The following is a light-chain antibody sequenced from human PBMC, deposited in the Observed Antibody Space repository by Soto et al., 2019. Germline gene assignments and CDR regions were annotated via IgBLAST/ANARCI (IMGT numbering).Light chain of an antibody. Sequence: QSVLTQPTSVSGALGQRVTISCTGSSSKIGAGYDVHWYQQLPGTAPKLLIYGNSNRPSGVPDRFSGSKSGTSASLAITGLQAEDEADYYCQSYDSSLSGSVFGGGTNLTVL. V-gene: IGLV1-40*01. J-gene: IGLJ3*02. CDR3: QSYDSSLSGSV. CDR2: GNS. CDR1: SSKIGAGYD.